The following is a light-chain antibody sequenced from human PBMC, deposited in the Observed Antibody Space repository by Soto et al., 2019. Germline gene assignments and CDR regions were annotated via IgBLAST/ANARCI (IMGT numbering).Light chain of an antibody. Sequence: EIVMTQSPATLPVPPGERATLSCRASQSVSSNLAWYQQKPGQAPRLLIYGASTRATGIPARFSGSGSGTEFTLTISSLQSEDFAVYYCQQYNNWPPWTFGRGTKVEIK. V-gene: IGKV3-15*01. CDR2: GAS. CDR3: QQYNNWPPWT. J-gene: IGKJ1*01. CDR1: QSVSSN.